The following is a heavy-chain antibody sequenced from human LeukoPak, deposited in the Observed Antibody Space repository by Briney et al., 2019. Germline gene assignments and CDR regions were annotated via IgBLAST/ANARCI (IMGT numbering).Heavy chain of an antibody. D-gene: IGHD2-21*01. CDR2: VTYRGSP. J-gene: IGHJ4*02. CDR1: DGSLDIYY. V-gene: IGHV4-34*01. Sequence: SETLSLTCGASDGSLDIYYWMFVRQPPGKGLQWIGEVTYRGSPYYHPSLNNRVTISIDASQRHVSLRLSSVTATDTAVYYCATYGGDWKFDSWGQGTLVTVSS. CDR3: ATYGGDWKFDS.